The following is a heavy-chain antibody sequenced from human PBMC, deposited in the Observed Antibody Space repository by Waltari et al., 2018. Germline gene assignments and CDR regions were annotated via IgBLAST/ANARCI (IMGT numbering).Heavy chain of an antibody. CDR2: IKKDGSEK. V-gene: IGHV3-7*01. J-gene: IGHJ4*02. Sequence: EVQLVESGGGLVQPGGSLRLSCAVSGFTFNNYWMSWVRKAPGKGLAWVANIKKDGSEKQYVDSVKCRFTISRDNAKNSLYLQTNSLRVEDTAVYYCARSQRTGAWYAYDWGQGILVTVSS. D-gene: IGHD6-19*01. CDR1: GFTFNNYW. CDR3: ARSQRTGAWYAYD.